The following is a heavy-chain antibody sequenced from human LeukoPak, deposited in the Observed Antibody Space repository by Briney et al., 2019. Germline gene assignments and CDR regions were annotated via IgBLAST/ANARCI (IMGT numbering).Heavy chain of an antibody. V-gene: IGHV1-18*01. J-gene: IGHJ4*02. Sequence: GASVKVSCKASGYIFINHGIAWVRQAPGQGLEYMGWISAYNGNTDYAQKLQGRVTMTTDTSTSTAYMELRSLRSDDTAVYYCARWGGSPNDYWGRGTLVTVSS. CDR2: ISAYNGNT. CDR3: ARWGGSPNDY. CDR1: GYIFINHG. D-gene: IGHD1-26*01.